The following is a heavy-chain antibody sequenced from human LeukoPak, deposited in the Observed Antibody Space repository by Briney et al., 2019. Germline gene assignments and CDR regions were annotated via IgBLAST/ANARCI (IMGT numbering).Heavy chain of an antibody. CDR2: INPHSGGT. J-gene: IGHJ3*02. V-gene: IGHV1-2*02. D-gene: IGHD1-26*01. CDR3: AVFPGIVGATPLRDYAFDI. CDR1: GYTFTGYY. Sequence: GASVKVSCKASGYTFTGYYMHWVRQAPGQGLEWMAWINPHSGGTNYAQKFQGRVTMTRDTSISTAYMELSRLKSDDTAVYYCAVFPGIVGATPLRDYAFDIWGQGTMVTVSS.